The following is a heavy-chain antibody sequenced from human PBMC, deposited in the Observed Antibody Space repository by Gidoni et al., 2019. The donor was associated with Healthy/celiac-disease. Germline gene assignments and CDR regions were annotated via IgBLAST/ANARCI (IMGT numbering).Heavy chain of an antibody. J-gene: IGHJ4*02. Sequence: EVQLVESGGGFVQPGGSLRLSCAASGFTFSSYWMHWVRQAPGKGLVWVSRINSDGSSTSYADSVKGRFTISRDNAKNTLYLQMNSLRAEDTAVYYCASGGGATLRFDYWGQGTLVTVSS. CDR2: INSDGSST. CDR3: ASGGGATLRFDY. V-gene: IGHV3-74*01. CDR1: GFTFSSYW. D-gene: IGHD1-26*01.